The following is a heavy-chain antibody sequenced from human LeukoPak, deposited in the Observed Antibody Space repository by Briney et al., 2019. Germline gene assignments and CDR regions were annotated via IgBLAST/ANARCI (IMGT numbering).Heavy chain of an antibody. CDR2: IDKDGKDI. V-gene: IGHV3-7*01. CDR3: VTDGDKWNDFEY. CDR1: GLSISNFW. Sequence: GGPLRLSCAASGLSISNFWMHWVRQAPGKGLEWVAIIDKDGKDIKYVDSVKGRFTLSRDNAKNSVYLQMNSLRTEDTALYYCVTDGDKWNDFEYWGQGTLVTVSS. J-gene: IGHJ4*02. D-gene: IGHD1-1*01.